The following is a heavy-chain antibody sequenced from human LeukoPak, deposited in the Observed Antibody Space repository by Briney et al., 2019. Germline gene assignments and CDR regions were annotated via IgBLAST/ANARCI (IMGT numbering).Heavy chain of an antibody. V-gene: IGHV1-2*02. Sequence: AXVKVSCKTSGXTFIAYYMHWVRQAPGQGLEWMGWINPNSGVTKYAQRFQGRLTMTRDTSISTAYMELSSLRSDDTAVYYCARDLQEVPRPGRVDYWGQGTLVTVSS. D-gene: IGHD1-1*01. CDR2: INPNSGVT. CDR3: ARDLQEVPRPGRVDY. J-gene: IGHJ4*02. CDR1: GXTFIAYY.